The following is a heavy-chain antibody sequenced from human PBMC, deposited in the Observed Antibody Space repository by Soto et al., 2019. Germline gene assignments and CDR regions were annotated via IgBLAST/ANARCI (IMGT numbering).Heavy chain of an antibody. CDR3: ARAKGYCTNGVCPPSGY. CDR1: GFTFSSYD. J-gene: IGHJ4*02. V-gene: IGHV3-13*01. D-gene: IGHD2-8*01. Sequence: VQLVESGGGLVQPGGSLRLSCAASGFTFSSYDMHWVRQATGKGLEWVSAIGTAGDTYYPGSVKGRFTISRENAKNSLYLQMNSLRAGDTAVYYCARAKGYCTNGVCPPSGYWGQGTLVTVSS. CDR2: IGTAGDT.